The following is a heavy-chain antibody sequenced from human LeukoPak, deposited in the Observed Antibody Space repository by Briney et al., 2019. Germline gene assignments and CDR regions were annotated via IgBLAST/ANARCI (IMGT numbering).Heavy chain of an antibody. CDR1: GGSFRVYY. D-gene: IGHD4-17*01. CDR2: INHSGST. CDR3: ASAHTLTTGFDF. J-gene: IGHJ4*02. Sequence: SETLSLTCEVSGGSFRVYYWNWIRQSPGKGLEWIAEINHSGSTDYNPSLKSRVTISVDASKNQFSLKLTSVTAADTALYFCASAHTLTTGFDFWGRGTLVTVSS. V-gene: IGHV4-34*01.